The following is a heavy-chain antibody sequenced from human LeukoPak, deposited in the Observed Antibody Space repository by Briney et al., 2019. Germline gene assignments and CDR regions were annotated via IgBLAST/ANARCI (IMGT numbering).Heavy chain of an antibody. J-gene: IGHJ3*02. Sequence: PGGSLRLSCAASGFTFSSYAMSWVRQAPGKGLEWVSAISGSGGSTYYADSVKGRFTISRDNSKNTLYLQMNSLRAEDTAVYYCAKELHYYGSGSYPDAFDIWGQGIMVTVSS. CDR3: AKELHYYGSGSYPDAFDI. CDR1: GFTFSSYA. D-gene: IGHD3-10*01. CDR2: ISGSGGST. V-gene: IGHV3-23*01.